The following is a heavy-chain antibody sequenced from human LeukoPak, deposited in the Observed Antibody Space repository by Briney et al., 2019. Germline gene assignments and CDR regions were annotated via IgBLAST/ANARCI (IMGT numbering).Heavy chain of an antibody. CDR1: GGSISSYY. V-gene: IGHV4-59*12. CDR2: IYYSGST. CDR3: ARVGPPQFYFDY. J-gene: IGHJ4*02. Sequence: SETLSLTCTVSGGSISSYYWSWIRQPPGKGLEWIGSIYYSGSTYYNPSLKSRVTISVDTSKNQFSLKLSSVTAADTAVYYCARVGPPQFYFDYWGQGTLVTVSS.